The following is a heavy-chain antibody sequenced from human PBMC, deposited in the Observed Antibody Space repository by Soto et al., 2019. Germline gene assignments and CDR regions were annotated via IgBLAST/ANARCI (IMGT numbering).Heavy chain of an antibody. Sequence: SETLSLTCAVSGYSISSGYHWGWIRQPPGKGLEWLVSVHHSGSTYYNPSLKSRLTISVDTSKNQFSLKLSSVTAADTAVYYCARDPVSSGPLAVGYWGQGTLVTV. V-gene: IGHV4-38-2*02. CDR2: VHHSGST. D-gene: IGHD6-19*01. CDR3: ARDPVSSGPLAVGY. J-gene: IGHJ4*02. CDR1: GYSISSGYH.